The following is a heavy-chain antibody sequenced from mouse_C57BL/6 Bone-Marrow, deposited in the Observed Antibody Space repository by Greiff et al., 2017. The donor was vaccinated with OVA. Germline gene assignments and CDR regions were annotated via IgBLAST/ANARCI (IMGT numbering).Heavy chain of an antibody. J-gene: IGHJ1*03. V-gene: IGHV1-54*01. CDR1: GYAFTNYL. CDR2: INPGSGGT. Sequence: QVQLQQSGAELVRPGTSVKVSCKASGYAFTNYLIEWVKQRPGQGLEWIGVINPGSGGTNNNEKFKGKATLAADKSSSTAYMQLSSLTSEDSAVYFCARWGYYGSSSYWYFDVWGTGTTVTVSS. CDR3: ARWGYYGSSSYWYFDV. D-gene: IGHD1-1*01.